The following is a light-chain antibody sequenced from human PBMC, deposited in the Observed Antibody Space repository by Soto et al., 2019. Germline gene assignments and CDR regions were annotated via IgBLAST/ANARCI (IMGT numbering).Light chain of an antibody. J-gene: IGKJ4*01. CDR2: DAS. V-gene: IGKV3-11*01. Sequence: EIVLTQSPATLSLSPGERATLSCRASQSVSSYFAWYQQKPGQAPRLLIYDASNRATGIPARFSGSGSGTDFTLTISSLEPEYFAVYYCQQRSTWLTFGGGTKVEIK. CDR3: QQRSTWLT. CDR1: QSVSSY.